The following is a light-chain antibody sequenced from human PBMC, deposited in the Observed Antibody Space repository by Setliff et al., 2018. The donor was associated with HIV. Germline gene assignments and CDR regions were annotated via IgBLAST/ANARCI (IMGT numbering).Light chain of an antibody. V-gene: IGLV2-11*01. CDR2: DVT. CDR3: CSYAGSYTPVI. J-gene: IGLJ2*01. CDR1: SSDVGSYNY. Sequence: QSALTQPRSVSGSPGQSVTISRTGTSSDVGSYNYVSWYQQHPGKAPKLMIYDVTKRPSGVPDRFSGSKSGNTASLTISWLQAEDEADYYCCSYAGSYTPVIFGGGTKVTVL.